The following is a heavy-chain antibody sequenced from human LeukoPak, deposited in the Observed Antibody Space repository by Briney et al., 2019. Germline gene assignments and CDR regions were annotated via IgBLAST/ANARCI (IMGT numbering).Heavy chain of an antibody. J-gene: IGHJ6*02. Sequence: SVTVSCKATGYIYTKYGISWVRQAPGQGLEWMGWISAYNGNTNYVQKFQGRVTMTTDTSTTTAYMELRSLRSDDTAVYYCARDLDIVVVPVVSRHYGLDVWGQGTTVTVSS. D-gene: IGHD2-2*01. CDR3: ARDLDIVVVPVVSRHYGLDV. V-gene: IGHV1-18*01. CDR2: ISAYNGNT. CDR1: GYIYTKYG.